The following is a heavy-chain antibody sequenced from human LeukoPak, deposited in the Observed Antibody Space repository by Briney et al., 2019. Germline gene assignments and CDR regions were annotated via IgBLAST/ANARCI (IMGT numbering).Heavy chain of an antibody. CDR3: AKDSGSSDCDY. CDR2: ISSSSSTI. J-gene: IGHJ4*02. V-gene: IGHV3-48*01. D-gene: IGHD6-6*01. Sequence: GGSLRLSCAASGFTFSSYSMNWVRQAPGKGLEWVSYISSSSSTIYYADSVKGRFTISRDNAKNSLYLQMNSLRAEDTAVYYCAKDSGSSDCDYWGQGTLVTVSS. CDR1: GFTFSSYS.